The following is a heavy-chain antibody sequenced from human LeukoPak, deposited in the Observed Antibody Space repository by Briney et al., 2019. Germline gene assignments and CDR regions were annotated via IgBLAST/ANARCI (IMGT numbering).Heavy chain of an antibody. D-gene: IGHD3-22*01. CDR3: ARGVITMMQFDP. Sequence: SETLSLTCAVYGGSFSGYYWSWIRQPPGKGLEWIGEINHSGSTNYNPSLKSRVTISVDTSKNQFSLKLSSVTAADTAVYYCARGVITMMQFDPWGQGTLVTVSS. CDR2: INHSGST. J-gene: IGHJ5*02. V-gene: IGHV4-34*01. CDR1: GGSFSGYY.